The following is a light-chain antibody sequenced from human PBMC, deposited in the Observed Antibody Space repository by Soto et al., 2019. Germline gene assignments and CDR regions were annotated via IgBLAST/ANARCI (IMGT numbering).Light chain of an antibody. Sequence: EIVMTQSTATLSVSPGERATLSCRASQSISSNLAWYQQRPGQVPRLLIYGASTRATGIAARFSGSGSGTEFTLTISSLQSEDLAVYYCQHYQNWLITFGGGTKGESK. CDR1: QSISSN. CDR3: QHYQNWLIT. V-gene: IGKV3-15*01. CDR2: GAS. J-gene: IGKJ4*01.